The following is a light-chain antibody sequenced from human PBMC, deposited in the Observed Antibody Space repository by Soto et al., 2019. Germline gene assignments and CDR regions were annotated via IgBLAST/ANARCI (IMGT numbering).Light chain of an antibody. Sequence: MTQSPATLSVSPGGRATLSCRASQSISSWLAWYQQKPGKAPKLLIYKASSLESGVPSRFSGSGSGTEFTFTISSLQPDDFATYFCHQYNSYPLNFGGGTKVDIK. CDR3: HQYNSYPLN. V-gene: IGKV1-5*03. CDR1: QSISSW. CDR2: KAS. J-gene: IGKJ4*01.